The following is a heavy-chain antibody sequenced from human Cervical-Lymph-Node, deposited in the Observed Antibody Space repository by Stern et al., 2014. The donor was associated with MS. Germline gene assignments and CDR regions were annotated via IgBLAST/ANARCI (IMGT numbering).Heavy chain of an antibody. V-gene: IGHV4-39*01. CDR1: GDSISSYTHY. J-gene: IGHJ4*02. CDR2: VYYSGAT. CDR3: AKHACTGAACPFDL. Sequence: QVQLQESGPGLVKPSETLSLTCAVSGDSISSYTHYWAWIRQPPGKGLEWIGSVYYSGATYYNPFLKSPVTISVDTSNNHFSLGLNSVTAADTAVYYCAKHACTGAACPFDLWGQGTLVTVSS. D-gene: IGHD2-8*02.